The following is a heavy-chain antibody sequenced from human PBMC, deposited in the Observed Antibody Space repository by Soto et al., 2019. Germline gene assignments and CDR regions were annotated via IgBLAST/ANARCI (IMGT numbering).Heavy chain of an antibody. CDR2: ISGSGGST. CDR3: AKGASPVDFRGMEWLFGFDY. V-gene: IGHV3-23*01. CDR1: GFTFSSYA. D-gene: IGHD3-3*01. Sequence: GGSLRLSCAASGFTFSSYAMSWVRQAPGKGLEWVSAISGSGGSTYYADSVKGRFTISRDNSKNTLYLQMNSLRAEDTAVYYCAKGASPVDFRGMEWLFGFDYWGQGTLVTVSS. J-gene: IGHJ4*02.